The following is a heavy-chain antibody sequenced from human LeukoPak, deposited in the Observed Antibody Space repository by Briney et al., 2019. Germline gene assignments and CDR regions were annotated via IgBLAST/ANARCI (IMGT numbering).Heavy chain of an antibody. V-gene: IGHV3-23*01. CDR1: GFTFSSYA. CDR3: AKAYGSGNIYYYYGMDV. Sequence: GGSLRLSCAASGFTFSSYAMSWVRQAPGKGLEWVSVISGSGGNTYYADSVKGRFTISRDNSKNTLYLQMNSLRAEDTAVYYCAKAYGSGNIYYYYGMDVWGQGTTVTVSS. CDR2: ISGSGGNT. J-gene: IGHJ6*02. D-gene: IGHD3-10*01.